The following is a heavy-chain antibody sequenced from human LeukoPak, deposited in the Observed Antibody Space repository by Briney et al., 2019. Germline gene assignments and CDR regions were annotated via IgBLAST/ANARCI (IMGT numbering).Heavy chain of an antibody. J-gene: IGHJ3*02. CDR2: IFPADSDT. V-gene: IGHV5-51*01. D-gene: IGHD2-2*02. CDR3: ARLGVGYCSSTSCYTGAFDI. Sequence: GESLKISCKGSGYSFSSDWIGWVRQMPGNGLEWMAIIFPADSDTRYSPSFQGQVTISADTSISTAYLQWSSLKASDTAMYYCARLGVGYCSSTSCYTGAFDIWGQGTMVTVSS. CDR1: GYSFSSDW.